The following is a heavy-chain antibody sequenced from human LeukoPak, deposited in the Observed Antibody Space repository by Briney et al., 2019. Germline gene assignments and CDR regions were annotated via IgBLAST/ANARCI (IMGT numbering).Heavy chain of an antibody. CDR1: GYSFTKSW. D-gene: IGHD1-26*01. CDR3: ARQGVGATTDYYYGMGV. CDR2: IYPGDSDT. Sequence: GESLKISCKGSGYSFTKSWIGWVRQMPGKGLEWMGIIYPGDSDTGYSPSFQGQVTISADKSISTAYLQWSSLKASDTAMYYCARQGVGATTDYYYGMGVWGQGTTVTVSS. J-gene: IGHJ6*02. V-gene: IGHV5-51*01.